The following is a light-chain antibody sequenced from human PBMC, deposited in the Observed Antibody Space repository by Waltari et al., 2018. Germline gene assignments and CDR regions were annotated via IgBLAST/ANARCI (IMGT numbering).Light chain of an antibody. Sequence: DIVMTQSPDSLAVSLGEGATINCKSSQSVLSSSNNRHYLALYQQKPGQPPKLLIYWASTRESGVPSRFSGSGSGTDFTLTISSLQPEDFATYYCQQSYSTPMYTFGQGTKLEIK. CDR1: QSVLSSSNNRHY. V-gene: IGKV4-1*01. CDR2: WAS. CDR3: QQSYSTPMYT. J-gene: IGKJ2*01.